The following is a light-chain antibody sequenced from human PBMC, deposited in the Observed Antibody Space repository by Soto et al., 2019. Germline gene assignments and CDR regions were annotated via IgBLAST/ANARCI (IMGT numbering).Light chain of an antibody. CDR1: SSDVGGYNY. V-gene: IGLV2-14*01. CDR3: QSYDSDFVV. CDR2: EVS. Sequence: QSVLTQPASVSGSPGQSITISCTGTSSDVGGYNYVSWYQQHPGKAPKLMIYEVSNRPSGVSNRFSGSTDGSSNSASLTISGLQTEDEADYYCQSYDSDFVVFGGGTKVTVL. J-gene: IGLJ2*01.